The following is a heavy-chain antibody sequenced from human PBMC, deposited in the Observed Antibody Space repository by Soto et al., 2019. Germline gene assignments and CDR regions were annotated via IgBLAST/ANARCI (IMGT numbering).Heavy chain of an antibody. D-gene: IGHD3-10*01. V-gene: IGHV4-4*02. Sequence: AETLCLTCSVSGGSISSSNWWSGVRQPPGKGLEWIGEIYHSGSTSYNPSLKSRVTISVDKSKNQFSLKLSSVTAADTAVYYCARRVTMVRGVLNWFDPWGQGTLVTVSS. CDR3: ARRVTMVRGVLNWFDP. CDR2: IYHSGST. J-gene: IGHJ5*02. CDR1: GGSISSSNW.